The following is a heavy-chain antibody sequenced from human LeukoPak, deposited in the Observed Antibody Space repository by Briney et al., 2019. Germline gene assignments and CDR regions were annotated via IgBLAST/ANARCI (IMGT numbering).Heavy chain of an antibody. CDR1: GGSISSYY. D-gene: IGHD6-13*01. Sequence: SETLSLTCTVSGGSISSYYWSWIRQPAGKGLEWIGRIYTSGSTNYNPSLKSRVTMSVDTSKNQFSLKLSSVTAADTAVYYCAGDESIAAAGISDYWGQGTLVTVSS. J-gene: IGHJ4*02. CDR3: AGDESIAAAGISDY. V-gene: IGHV4-4*07. CDR2: IYTSGST.